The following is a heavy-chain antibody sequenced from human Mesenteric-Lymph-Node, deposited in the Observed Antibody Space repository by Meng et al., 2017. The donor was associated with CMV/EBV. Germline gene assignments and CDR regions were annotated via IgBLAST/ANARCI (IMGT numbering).Heavy chain of an antibody. CDR2: IKQDESEK. CDR1: GFTFRNYW. J-gene: IGHJ4*02. V-gene: IGHV3-7*01. CDR3: ARVDSAVVPAAPDY. D-gene: IGHD2-2*01. Sequence: GESLKISCAASGFTFRNYWMTWVRQAPGKGLEWVANIKQDESEKYYVDSVKGRFTISRDNAKNSLYLQMNSLRAEDTAVYYCARVDSAVVPAAPDYWGQGTLVTVSS.